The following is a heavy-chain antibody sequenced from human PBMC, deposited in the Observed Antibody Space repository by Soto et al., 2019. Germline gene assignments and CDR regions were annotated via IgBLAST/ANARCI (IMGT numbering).Heavy chain of an antibody. V-gene: IGHV4-30-4*01. CDR3: XXGGNPYHYATSGPGTFDK. Sequence: QVQLQESGPGLVKPSQTLSLTCSVSGDSVSSGDSYWSWIRQPPGKALEWIGYTSFSGYTSYSPSLKSRVSISVDMSKSQFSLRLTSVTAADTAVYYCXXGGNPYHYATSGPGTFDKWGQGTLVSVSX. J-gene: IGHJ4*02. CDR2: TSFSGYT. D-gene: IGHD1-26*01. CDR1: GDSVSSGDSY.